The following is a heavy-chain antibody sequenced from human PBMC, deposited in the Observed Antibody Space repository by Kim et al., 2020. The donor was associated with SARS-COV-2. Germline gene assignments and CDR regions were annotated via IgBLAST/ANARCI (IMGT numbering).Heavy chain of an antibody. Sequence: DAVKGRFTISRDHSKHPLYLQMNSLRAEDTAVYYCTKILSVISSTPTFDYWGQGTLVTVSS. V-gene: IGHV3-30*02. D-gene: IGHD3-16*02. CDR3: TKILSVISSTPTFDY. J-gene: IGHJ4*02.